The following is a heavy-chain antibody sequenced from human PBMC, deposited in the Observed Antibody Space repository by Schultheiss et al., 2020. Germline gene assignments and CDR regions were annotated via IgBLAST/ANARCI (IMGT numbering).Heavy chain of an antibody. Sequence: WGSLRLSCAASGFSFSSYAMSWVRQAPGKGLEWVSAISGSGGSTYYADSVKGRFTISRDNSKNTLYLQMNSLRAEDTAVYYCATHYYGSGSYYKSWEFDYWGQGTLVTVSS. J-gene: IGHJ4*02. V-gene: IGHV3-23*01. D-gene: IGHD3-10*01. CDR3: ATHYYGSGSYYKSWEFDY. CDR2: ISGSGGST. CDR1: GFSFSSYA.